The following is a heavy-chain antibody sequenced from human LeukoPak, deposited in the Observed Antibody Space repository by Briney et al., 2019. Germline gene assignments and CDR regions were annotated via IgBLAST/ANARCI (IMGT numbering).Heavy chain of an antibody. D-gene: IGHD6-13*01. J-gene: IGHJ5*02. CDR2: ISSSSSYI. Sequence: GGSLRLACAASGFTFSSYSMNWVRQAPGKGLEWVSSISSSSSYIYYADSVKGRFTISRDNAKNSLYLQMNSLRAEDTAVYYCARHSSSSSWGPWGQGTLVTVSS. CDR3: ARHSSSSSWGP. CDR1: GFTFSSYS. V-gene: IGHV3-21*01.